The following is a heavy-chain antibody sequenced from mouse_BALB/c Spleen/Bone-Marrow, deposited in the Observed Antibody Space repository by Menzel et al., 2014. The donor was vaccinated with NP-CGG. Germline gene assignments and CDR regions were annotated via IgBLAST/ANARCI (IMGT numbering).Heavy chain of an antibody. Sequence: EVMLVESGGGLVKLGGSLKLSCAASGFTFSSYYMPWVRQTPGKRLELVAAINSNGGSTYYPDTVKGRFTISRDNAKNTLYLQMSSLKSEDTALYYCARLGNDDAMDYWGQGTSVTVSS. D-gene: IGHD2-12*01. CDR1: GFTFSSYY. J-gene: IGHJ4*01. CDR3: ARLGNDDAMDY. V-gene: IGHV5-6-2*01. CDR2: INSNGGST.